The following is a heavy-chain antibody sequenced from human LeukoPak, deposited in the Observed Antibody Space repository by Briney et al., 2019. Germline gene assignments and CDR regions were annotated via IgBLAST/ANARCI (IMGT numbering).Heavy chain of an antibody. CDR3: ARASGSYQTFDY. CDR2: INGSGDAT. J-gene: IGHJ4*02. V-gene: IGHV3-21*01. Sequence: GGSLRLSCAVSGFLFSHYTMTWVRQGPGKGLEWVSSINGSGDATLYADSVMGRFTISRDNAKNSLYLQMNSLRAEDTAVYYCARASGSYQTFDYWGQGTLVTVSS. D-gene: IGHD1-26*01. CDR1: GFLFSHYT.